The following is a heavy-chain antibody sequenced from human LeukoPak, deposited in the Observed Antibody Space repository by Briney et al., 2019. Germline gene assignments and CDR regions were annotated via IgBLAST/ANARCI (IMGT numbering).Heavy chain of an antibody. D-gene: IGHD3-10*01. CDR1: GFPFSSYA. Sequence: GGSLRLSCSASGFPFSSYAMHWVRQAPGKGLEWVSYISSSSSTIYYADSVKGRFTISRDNAKNSPYLQMNSLRDEDTAVYYCVTDGENLLVRAIDYWGQGTLVTVSS. J-gene: IGHJ4*02. CDR3: VTDGENLLVRAIDY. V-gene: IGHV3-48*02. CDR2: ISSSSSTI.